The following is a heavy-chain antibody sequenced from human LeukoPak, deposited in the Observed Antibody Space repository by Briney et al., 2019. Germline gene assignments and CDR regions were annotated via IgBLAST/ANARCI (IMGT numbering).Heavy chain of an antibody. V-gene: IGHV4-34*01. CDR1: GGSFSGYY. Sequence: SETLSLTCAVYGGSFSGYYWSWIRQPPGKGLEWMGEINHCGSTNYNPSLKSRVTISVDTSKNQFSLKLSSVTAADTAVYYCARWAGIVVVPAAIEARWFDPWGQGTLVTVSS. CDR3: ARWAGIVVVPAAIEARWFDP. CDR2: INHCGST. D-gene: IGHD2-2*02. J-gene: IGHJ5*02.